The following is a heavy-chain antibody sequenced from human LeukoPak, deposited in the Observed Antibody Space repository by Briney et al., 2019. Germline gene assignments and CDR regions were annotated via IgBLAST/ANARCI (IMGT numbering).Heavy chain of an antibody. D-gene: IGHD3-9*01. CDR1: GGTFSSYA. Sequence: SVKVSCKASGGTFSSYAISWVRQAPGQGLEWMGGIIPIFGTANYAQKFQGRVTITADESTSTAYMELSSLRSEDTAVYYCARDRGILTGYYSLGWFDPRGQGTLVTVSS. CDR3: ARDRGILTGYYSLGWFDP. V-gene: IGHV1-69*01. CDR2: IIPIFGTA. J-gene: IGHJ5*02.